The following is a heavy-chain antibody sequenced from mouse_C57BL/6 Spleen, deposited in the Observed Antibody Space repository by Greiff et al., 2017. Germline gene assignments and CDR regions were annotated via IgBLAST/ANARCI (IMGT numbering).Heavy chain of an antibody. J-gene: IGHJ3*01. D-gene: IGHD4-1*01. CDR2: ISSGGSYT. CDR1: GFTFSSYG. Sequence: DVQLQESGGDLVKPGGSLKLSCAASGFTFSSYGMSWVRQTPDKRLEWVATISSGGSYTYYPDSVKGRFTISRDNAKNTLYLQMSSLKSEDTAMYYCARKTGTGFAYWGQGTLVTVSA. CDR3: ARKTGTGFAY. V-gene: IGHV5-6*01.